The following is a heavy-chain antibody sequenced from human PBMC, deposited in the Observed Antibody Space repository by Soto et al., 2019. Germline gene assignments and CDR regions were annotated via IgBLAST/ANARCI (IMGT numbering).Heavy chain of an antibody. Sequence: QVQLVESGGGLVKPGGSLRLSCAASGFTFSYYYMSWIRQAPGKGLEWVSYISSSSSYTNYAVSVKGRFTISRDNAKNSLYLQMNSLRAEDPSVYYCARDHHRYSGYDYVDSWGQVTLVTVSS. V-gene: IGHV3-11*05. J-gene: IGHJ4*02. CDR3: ARDHHRYSGYDYVDS. CDR1: GFTFSYYY. CDR2: ISSSSSYT. D-gene: IGHD5-12*01.